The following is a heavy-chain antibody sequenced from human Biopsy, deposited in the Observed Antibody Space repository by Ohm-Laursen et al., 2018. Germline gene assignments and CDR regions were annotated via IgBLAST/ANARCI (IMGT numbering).Heavy chain of an antibody. CDR1: GESFNGYY. CDR2: INHSGRT. J-gene: IGHJ6*02. CDR3: VRGVDYYDPYHYYALDV. V-gene: IGHV4-34*01. D-gene: IGHD3-22*01. Sequence: GILSLTCAVYGESFNGYYWSWIRQTPGKGLEWIGEINHSGRTNYNPSLKSRVTVSIHTSKNQFSLKVRSVTAADTAVYYCVRGVDYYDPYHYYALDVWGQGTTVTVSS.